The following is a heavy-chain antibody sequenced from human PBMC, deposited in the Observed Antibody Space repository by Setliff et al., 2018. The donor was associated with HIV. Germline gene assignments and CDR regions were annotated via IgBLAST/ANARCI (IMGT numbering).Heavy chain of an antibody. CDR3: ASWLAAAYL. CDR2: ISSNGGST. V-gene: IGHV3-64*02. Sequence: GGSLRLSCAASGFTFSSYAMHWVRQAPGKGLEYVSAISSNGGSTYYADSVKGRFTISRDNSKNTLYLQMNSLRAEDTAVYYCASWLAAAYLWSQGTLVTVSS. J-gene: IGHJ5*02. D-gene: IGHD6-13*01. CDR1: GFTFSSYA.